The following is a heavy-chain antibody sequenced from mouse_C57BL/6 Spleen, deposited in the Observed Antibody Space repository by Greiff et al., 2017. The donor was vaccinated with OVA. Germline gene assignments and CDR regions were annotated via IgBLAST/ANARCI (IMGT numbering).Heavy chain of an antibody. D-gene: IGHD1-1*01. Sequence: VKLQQSGAELVKPGASVKISCKASGYAFSSYWMNWVKQRPGKGLEWIGQIYPGDGDTNYNGKFKGKATLTADKSSSTAYMQLSSLTSEDSAVYFCARPYYYGSSWYFDVWGTGTTVTVSS. V-gene: IGHV1-80*01. CDR2: IYPGDGDT. J-gene: IGHJ1*03. CDR3: ARPYYYGSSWYFDV. CDR1: GYAFSSYW.